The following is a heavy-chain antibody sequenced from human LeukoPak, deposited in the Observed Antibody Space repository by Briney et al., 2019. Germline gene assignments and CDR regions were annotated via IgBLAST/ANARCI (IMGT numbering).Heavy chain of an antibody. CDR1: GFTFSGSA. J-gene: IGHJ4*02. D-gene: IGHD3-22*01. V-gene: IGHV3-73*01. Sequence: GGFLTLSCAASGFTFSGSAMHWVRQASGKGLEWVGRIRSKANSYATAYAASVKGRFTISRDDSKNTAYLQMNSLKTEDTAVYYCTRRETGYYDSSGYYYYFDYWGQGTLVTVSS. CDR2: IRSKANSYAT. CDR3: TRRETGYYDSSGYYYYFDY.